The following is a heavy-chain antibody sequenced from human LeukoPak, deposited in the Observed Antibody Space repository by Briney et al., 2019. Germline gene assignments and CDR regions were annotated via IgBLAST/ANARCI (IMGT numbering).Heavy chain of an antibody. CDR3: AKGLRHFDWQNAFDV. J-gene: IGHJ3*01. Sequence: GGSLRLSCAASGFTFSGYAMSWVRQAPGEGLEWVSAISGGGGTTYYADSVKGRFTISRDNSKNTLYLQMNSLRAEDTAIYYCAKGLRHFDWQNAFDVWGQGTMVTVSS. CDR2: ISGGGGTT. CDR1: GFTFSGYA. D-gene: IGHD3-9*01. V-gene: IGHV3-23*01.